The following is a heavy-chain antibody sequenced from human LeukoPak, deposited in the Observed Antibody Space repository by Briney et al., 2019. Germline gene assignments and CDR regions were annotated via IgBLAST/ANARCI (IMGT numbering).Heavy chain of an antibody. CDR1: GFTFTTYA. D-gene: IGHD1-1*01. CDR2: ISGSGGST. V-gene: IGHV3-23*01. Sequence: RAGGSLRLSCAASGFTFTTYAMTWVRQAPGKGLEWVSLISGSGGSTYYADSVKGRFTISRDNSKNTLYLQMNSLRAEDTAVYYCAKGLNNDWRSQAYFDYWGQGTLVTVSS. J-gene: IGHJ4*02. CDR3: AKGLNNDWRSQAYFDY.